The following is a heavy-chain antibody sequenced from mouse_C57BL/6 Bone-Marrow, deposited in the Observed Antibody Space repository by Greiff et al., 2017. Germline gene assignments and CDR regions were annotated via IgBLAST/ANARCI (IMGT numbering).Heavy chain of an antibody. J-gene: IGHJ2*01. V-gene: IGHV1-64*01. CDR1: GYTFTSHW. CDR2: IHPNSGST. Sequence: VQLQQPGAELVKPVASAMLSCKASGYTFTSHWMHWVTQRPGQGLEWIGMIHPNSGSTNYNEKFKSNATLTVDKSSSTAYMHLSRQTSETSTVYCCKRRVYFRRYCFDVWGTGTTLTVSS. CDR3: KRRVYFRRYCFDV. D-gene: IGHD1-1*01.